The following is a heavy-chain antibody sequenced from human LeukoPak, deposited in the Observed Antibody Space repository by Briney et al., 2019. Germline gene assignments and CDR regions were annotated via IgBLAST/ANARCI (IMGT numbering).Heavy chain of an antibody. Sequence: GGSLRLSCAASEFSVGSNYMTWVRQAPGKGLEWVSLIYSGGSTYYADSVKGRFTISRDNSKNTLYLQMNSLRAEDTAVYYCARDFDYGGNHDAFDIWGQGTMVTVSS. V-gene: IGHV3-66*01. CDR3: ARDFDYGGNHDAFDI. CDR2: IYSGGST. J-gene: IGHJ3*02. D-gene: IGHD4-23*01. CDR1: EFSVGSNY.